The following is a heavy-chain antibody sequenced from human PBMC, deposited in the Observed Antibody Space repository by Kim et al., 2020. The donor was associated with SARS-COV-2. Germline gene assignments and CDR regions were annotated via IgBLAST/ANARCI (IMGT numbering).Heavy chain of an antibody. CDR2: IYYSGST. V-gene: IGHV4-39*01. D-gene: IGHD2-15*01. J-gene: IGHJ6*01. Sequence: SETLSLTCSVSGGSITSSSYYWGWIRQPPGKGLEWVGSIYYSGSTYYNPSLKSRVTISVDTSKNQFSLKLSSVTAADTAVYYCARLYCSGGNCYYRPYY. CDR1: GGSITSSSYY. CDR3: ARLYCSGGNCYYRPYY.